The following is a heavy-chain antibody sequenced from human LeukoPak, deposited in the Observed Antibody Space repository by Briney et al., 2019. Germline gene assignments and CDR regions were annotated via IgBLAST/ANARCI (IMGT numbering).Heavy chain of an antibody. CDR1: GGTFSSYA. V-gene: IGHV1-69*13. Sequence: SVKVSCKASGGTFSSYAISWVRQAPGQGLEWMGGIIPIFGTANYAQKFQGRVTITADESTGTAYMELSSLRSEDTAVYYCATFKHGWYYFDYWGQGTPVTVSS. CDR2: IIPIFGTA. J-gene: IGHJ4*02. D-gene: IGHD6-19*01. CDR3: ATFKHGWYYFDY.